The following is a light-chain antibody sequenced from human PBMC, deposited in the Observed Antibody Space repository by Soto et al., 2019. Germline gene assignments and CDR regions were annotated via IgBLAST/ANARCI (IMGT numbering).Light chain of an antibody. CDR1: QDISSS. CDR2: AAS. Sequence: DIQLTQSPSFLSASVGDRVTITCRASQDISSSLAWYQQKPGKAPNLLIYAASTLQSGVPSRFSGSGSGTAFTLTISSLQPEDFATYYCQQLNNSPPLTFGGGTKVEIK. J-gene: IGKJ4*01. V-gene: IGKV1-9*01. CDR3: QQLNNSPPLT.